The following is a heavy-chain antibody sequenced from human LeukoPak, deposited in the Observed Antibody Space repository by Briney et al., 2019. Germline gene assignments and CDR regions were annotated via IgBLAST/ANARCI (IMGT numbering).Heavy chain of an antibody. D-gene: IGHD3-10*01. Sequence: GGSLRLSCAASGFTFSSYAMSWVRQAPGKGLEWVSTISGSGGSTYYADSVKGRFTISRDNSKNTVYLQMNSLRGEDTAVYYCANLDGSGSSRHFDYWGQGTLVTVSS. V-gene: IGHV3-23*01. J-gene: IGHJ4*02. CDR1: GFTFSSYA. CDR3: ANLDGSGSSRHFDY. CDR2: ISGSGGST.